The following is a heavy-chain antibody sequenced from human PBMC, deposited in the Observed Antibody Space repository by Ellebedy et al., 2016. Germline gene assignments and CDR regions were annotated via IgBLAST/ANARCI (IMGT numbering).Heavy chain of an antibody. CDR1: GFTFSSFW. Sequence: GGSLRLSCAASGFTFSSFWMHWVRQAPGEGLVWVSRINSDGSTTTYADSVKGRFTISRDNAKNTLYLQMNSLIAEDTAVYYCARVYNSLDYYYYGMDVWGQGTTVTVSS. CDR2: INSDGSTT. CDR3: ARVYNSLDYYYYGMDV. V-gene: IGHV3-74*01. J-gene: IGHJ6*02. D-gene: IGHD1-1*01.